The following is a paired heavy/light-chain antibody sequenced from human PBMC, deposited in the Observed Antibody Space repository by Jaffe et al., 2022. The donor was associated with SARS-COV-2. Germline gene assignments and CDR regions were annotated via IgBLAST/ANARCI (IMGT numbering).Heavy chain of an antibody. CDR1: GFSLDTRGEG. D-gene: IGHD3-10*01. CDR3: ARYDSGTYYRPRAYLDS. Sequence: QITLKESGPTLVKPTQTLTLTCTFSGFSLDTRGEGVAWIRQPPGKALEWLALIYWDDDKRYRQSLKTRLTISKDTSKNQVVLSLANMNPEDTATYSCARYDSGTYYRPRAYLDSWGQGILVTVS. J-gene: IGHJ4*02. V-gene: IGHV2-5*02. CDR2: IYWDDDK.
Light chain of an antibody. V-gene: IGKV2-28*01. Sequence: DIVLTQSPLSLPVTPGEPASISCRSSQSLLHTNGYNYLHWYLQKPGQSPQLLIYLASNRASGVPDRFSGSGSATDFTLRISRVEAEDVGHYYCMQALQNIDIGQGTRLEIK. J-gene: IGKJ5*01. CDR2: LAS. CDR3: MQALQNID. CDR1: QSLLHTNGYNY.